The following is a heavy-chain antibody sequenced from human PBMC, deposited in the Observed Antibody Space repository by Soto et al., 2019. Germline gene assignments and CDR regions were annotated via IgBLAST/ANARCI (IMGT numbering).Heavy chain of an antibody. CDR1: GGTFSSYA. J-gene: IGHJ4*02. D-gene: IGHD6-13*01. CDR3: ARDYGAIAALPGYFDY. V-gene: IGHV1-69*13. Sequence: SVKVSCKASGGTFSSYAISWVRQAPGQGLEWMGGIIPIFGTANYAQKFQGRVTITADESTSTAYMELSSLRSEDTAVYYCARDYGAIAALPGYFDYWGQGTLVTVSS. CDR2: IIPIFGTA.